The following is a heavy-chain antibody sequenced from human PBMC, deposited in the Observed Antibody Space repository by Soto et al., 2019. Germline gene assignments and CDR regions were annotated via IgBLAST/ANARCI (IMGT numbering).Heavy chain of an antibody. CDR2: IRGSGGST. CDR1: GFSFASYA. V-gene: IGHV3-23*01. D-gene: IGHD3-10*01. CDR3: AKGFDISWQYYLDY. Sequence: GSLRLSCAASGFSFASYAMNWVRQAPGKGLEWVSGIRGSGGSTYYADSVKGRFTISRDNSKNTLYLQLSSLRVEDTAVYYCAKGFDISWQYYLDYWGQGTLVTVSS. J-gene: IGHJ4*02.